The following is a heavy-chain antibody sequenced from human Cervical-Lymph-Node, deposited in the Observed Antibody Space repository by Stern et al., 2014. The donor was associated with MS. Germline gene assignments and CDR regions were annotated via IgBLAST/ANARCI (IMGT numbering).Heavy chain of an antibody. J-gene: IGHJ4*02. CDR3: ARDGDEWELRGFDF. Sequence: QLVQSGAEVKKPGSSVKVSCKASGGIFSSYAVSWVRQAPGQGLEWMGGIVPIFPKPHYAQKFQDRLTITADKATNTVYMELSRLRSEDTAIYYCARDGDEWELRGFDFWGQGTLVTVSS. CDR2: IVPIFPKP. V-gene: IGHV1-69*06. D-gene: IGHD1-26*01. CDR1: GGIFSSYA.